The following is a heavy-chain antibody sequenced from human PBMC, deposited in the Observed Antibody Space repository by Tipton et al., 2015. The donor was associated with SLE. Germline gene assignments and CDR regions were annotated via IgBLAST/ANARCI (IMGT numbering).Heavy chain of an antibody. Sequence: TLSLTCTVSGGSISSGSYFWSWFRQPAGKGLEWIGHIYTSGSTNYNPFLKSRVTISVDTSKNQYSLRLTSVTAADTAVYYCARQLTSGYYYEFGYWGQGMLVTVPS. V-gene: IGHV4-61*09. CDR3: ARQLTSGYYYEFGY. CDR2: IYTSGST. D-gene: IGHD3-22*01. J-gene: IGHJ4*02. CDR1: GGSISSGSYF.